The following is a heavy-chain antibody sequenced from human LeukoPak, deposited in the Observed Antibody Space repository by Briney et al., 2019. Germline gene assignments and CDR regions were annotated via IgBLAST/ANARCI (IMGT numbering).Heavy chain of an antibody. Sequence: PGGSLRLSCAASGFTFSSYAMSWVRQPPGKGLEWVSAISASGGSTYYADSVEGRFTISRDNSKNTLYLQMNSLRAEDTAVYYCAKVDYDSSGYYSSFDYWGQGTLVTVSS. CDR3: AKVDYDSSGYYSSFDY. CDR2: ISASGGST. CDR1: GFTFSSYA. D-gene: IGHD3-22*01. J-gene: IGHJ4*02. V-gene: IGHV3-23*01.